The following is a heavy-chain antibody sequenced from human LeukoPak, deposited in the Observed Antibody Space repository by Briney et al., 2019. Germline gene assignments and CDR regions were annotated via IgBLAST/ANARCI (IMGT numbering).Heavy chain of an antibody. V-gene: IGHV3-23*01. CDR3: EKSGGDSSGLFDY. CDR2: ISGSGGST. D-gene: IGHD3-22*01. J-gene: IGHJ4*02. CDR1: GFAFRNYA. Sequence: GGSLRLSCAASGFAFRNYAASWIRQAPGKGLEWVSAISGSGGSTYYADSVKGRFTISRDNSKNTLYLQMNSLRAEDTAVCYCEKSGGDSSGLFDYWGQGTLVTVSS.